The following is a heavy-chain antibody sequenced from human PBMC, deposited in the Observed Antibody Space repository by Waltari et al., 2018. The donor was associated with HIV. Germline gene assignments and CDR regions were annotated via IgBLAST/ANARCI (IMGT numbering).Heavy chain of an antibody. Sequence: EVQLVEYGGGLVKPGGSLRLSCAASGFTFSHPSMNWVRQPPRKGLEWVSSISISSSYLYYADSVRGRFTISRDNAKNSLYLQMNSLRADDTAMYYCARDDYKGRGITGTTHFDYWGQGTLVTVSS. V-gene: IGHV3-21*01. CDR3: ARDDYKGRGITGTTHFDY. CDR1: GFTFSHPS. D-gene: IGHD1-20*01. CDR2: ISISSSYL. J-gene: IGHJ4*02.